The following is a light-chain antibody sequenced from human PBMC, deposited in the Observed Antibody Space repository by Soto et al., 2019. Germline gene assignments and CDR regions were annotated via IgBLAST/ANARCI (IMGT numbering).Light chain of an antibody. Sequence: DIQMTQSPFSLSASVGDRVTITCRASQSISNYLNWYQQKSGKAPNLLTYMASSLQSGVPSRFSGSGSGTDFTLTISSLQPEDFASYFCQQAYSAPITFGQGTRLEIK. V-gene: IGKV1-39*01. CDR2: MAS. CDR1: QSISNY. J-gene: IGKJ5*01. CDR3: QQAYSAPIT.